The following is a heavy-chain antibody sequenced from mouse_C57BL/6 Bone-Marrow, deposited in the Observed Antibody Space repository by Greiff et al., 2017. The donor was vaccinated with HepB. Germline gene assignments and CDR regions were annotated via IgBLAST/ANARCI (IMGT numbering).Heavy chain of an antibody. CDR1: GFTFSSYA. CDR2: ISDGGSYT. CDR3: ARDDSNYFYWYFDV. Sequence: DVHLVESGGGLVKPGGSLKLSCAASGFTFSSYAMSWVRQTPEKRLEWVATISDGGSYTYYPDNVKGRFTISRDNSKNNLYLQMSHLKSEDTAMYYCARDDSNYFYWYFDVWGTGTTVTVSS. V-gene: IGHV5-4*01. J-gene: IGHJ1*03. D-gene: IGHD2-5*01.